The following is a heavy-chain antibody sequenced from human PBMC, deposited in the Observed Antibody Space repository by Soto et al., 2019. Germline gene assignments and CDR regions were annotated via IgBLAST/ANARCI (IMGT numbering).Heavy chain of an antibody. CDR1: GYTFTSYD. V-gene: IGHV1-18*01. CDR2: ISAYNGNT. D-gene: IGHD2-15*01. CDR3: ARDIVVVVAATPVYYYYGMDV. Sequence: EASVKLSCKASGYTFTSYDINWVRQATGQGLEWMGWISAYNGNTNYAQKLQGRVTMTTDTSTSTAYMELRSLRSDDTAVYYCARDIVVVVAATPVYYYYGMDVWGQGTTVTVSS. J-gene: IGHJ6*02.